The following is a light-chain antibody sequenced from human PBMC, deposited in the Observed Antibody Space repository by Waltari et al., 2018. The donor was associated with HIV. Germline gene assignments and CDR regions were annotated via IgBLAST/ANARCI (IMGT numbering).Light chain of an antibody. J-gene: IGLJ3*02. CDR1: SNNIGRYV. V-gene: IGLV1-44*01. CDR2: GNS. CDR3: STWDYSLHIWV. Sequence: QSVLTQEASVSGTVGQKVTLSCTGNSNNIGRYVVDWYQQISHGAPKTVMFGNSLPSGIPDRFSGSKSGTTASLTISGLQPEDEAAYYCSTWDYSLHIWVFGGGTKLTVL.